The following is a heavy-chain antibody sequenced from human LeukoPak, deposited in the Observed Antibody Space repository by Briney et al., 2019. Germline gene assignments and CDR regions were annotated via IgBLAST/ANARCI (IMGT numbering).Heavy chain of an antibody. CDR2: ISNNGGYT. CDR3: VRDPLARDGFNSLDY. J-gene: IGHJ4*02. Sequence: GGSLRLSCAASGFTFSSSAMSWVRQAPGKGLEWVSAISNNGGYTYYADSVQGRFTISRDNSKSTLCLQMNSLRAEDTAVYYCVRDPLARDGFNSLDYWGQGTLATVSS. CDR1: GFTFSSSA. D-gene: IGHD5-24*01. V-gene: IGHV3-23*01.